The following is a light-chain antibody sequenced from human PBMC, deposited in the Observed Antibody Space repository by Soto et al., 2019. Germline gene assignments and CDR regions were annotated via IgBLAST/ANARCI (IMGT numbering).Light chain of an antibody. J-gene: IGKJ5*01. Sequence: EIVMTQSPDTLSVSPGERATLSCRASQSISSNLAWYQQKPGQAPRLLIYHTSTRATGIPARFSGSGSGTEFTLTISSLQSEDLAVYYCQQYNNGPPITFGQGTRLEIK. V-gene: IGKV3-15*01. CDR2: HTS. CDR1: QSISSN. CDR3: QQYNNGPPIT.